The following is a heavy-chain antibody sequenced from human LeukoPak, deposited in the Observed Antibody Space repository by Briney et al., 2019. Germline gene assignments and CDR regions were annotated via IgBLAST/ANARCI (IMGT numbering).Heavy chain of an antibody. CDR1: GFTFSSYA. D-gene: IGHD5-12*01. CDR2: ISGSGGST. J-gene: IGHJ6*02. CDR3: AKVPKRGYSGYSKDYGMDV. Sequence: GGSPRLSCAASGFTFSSYAMSWVRQAPGKGLEWVSAISGSGGSTYYADSVKGRFTISRDNSKNTLYLQMNSLRAEDTAVYYCAKVPKRGYSGYSKDYGMDVWGQGTTVTVSS. V-gene: IGHV3-23*01.